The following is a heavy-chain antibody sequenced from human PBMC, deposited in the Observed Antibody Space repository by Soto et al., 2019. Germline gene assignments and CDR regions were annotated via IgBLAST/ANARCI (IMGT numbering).Heavy chain of an antibody. V-gene: IGHV4-34*01. CDR2: INHSGST. Sequence: PSETLSLTCAVYGGSFSGYYWSWIRQPPGKGLEWIGEINHSGSTNYNPSLKSRVTISVDTSKNQFSLKLSSVTAADTAVYYCARTRVVLQDSLDPWGQGTLVTVPQ. J-gene: IGHJ5*02. D-gene: IGHD2-15*01. CDR1: GGSFSGYY. CDR3: ARTRVVLQDSLDP.